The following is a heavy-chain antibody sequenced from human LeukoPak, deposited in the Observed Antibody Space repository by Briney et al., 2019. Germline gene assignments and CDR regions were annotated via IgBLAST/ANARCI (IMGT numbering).Heavy chain of an antibody. CDR2: IYYSGST. J-gene: IGHJ6*03. D-gene: IGHD5-18*01. CDR3: ARERGRSYGSVPYYYYYMDV. CDR1: GGSISSYY. Sequence: NPSEALSLTCTVSGGSISSYYWSWIRQPPGKGLEWIGYIYYSGSTNYNPSLKSRVTISVDTSENQFSLKLSSVTAADTAVYYCARERGRSYGSVPYYYYYMDVWGKGTTVTVSS. V-gene: IGHV4-59*01.